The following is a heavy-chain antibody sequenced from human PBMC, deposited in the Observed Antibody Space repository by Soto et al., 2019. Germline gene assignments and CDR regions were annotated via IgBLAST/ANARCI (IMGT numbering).Heavy chain of an antibody. V-gene: IGHV1-46*01. CDR1: GYTFTSYY. D-gene: IGHD6-19*01. Sequence: ASVKVSCKASGYTFTSYYIHWVRQAPGQGLEWMGLINPGGGRTSYAQHLHGRVTMTRDTSTSTAYMELSSLRFEDTALYYCARGLAVAYPPALLWGQGTLVTVSS. J-gene: IGHJ4*02. CDR2: INPGGGRT. CDR3: ARGLAVAYPPALL.